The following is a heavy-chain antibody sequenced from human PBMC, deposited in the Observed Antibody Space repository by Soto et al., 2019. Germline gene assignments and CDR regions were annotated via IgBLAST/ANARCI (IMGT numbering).Heavy chain of an antibody. CDR2: IIPIFGTA. CDR3: ARTDTNYYGSGGYYYGMDV. D-gene: IGHD3-10*01. J-gene: IGHJ6*02. V-gene: IGHV1-69*13. Sequence: SVKVSCKASGGTFSSYAISWVRQAPGQGLEWMGGIIPIFGTANYAQKFQGRVTITADESTSTAYMELSSLRSEDTAVYYCARTDTNYYGSGGYYYGMDVWGQGTTVTVSS. CDR1: GGTFSSYA.